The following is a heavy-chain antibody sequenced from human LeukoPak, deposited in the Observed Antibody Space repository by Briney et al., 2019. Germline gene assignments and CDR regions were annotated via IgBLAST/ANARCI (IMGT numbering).Heavy chain of an antibody. D-gene: IGHD2-2*02. Sequence: GSLRLSCAASGFTVSSNYMSWVRQAPGKGLEWVSVIYSGGSTYYADSVKGRFTISRDNSKNTLYLQMNSLRAEDTAVYYCARVFVVVPAAINYFDYWGQGTLVTVSS. CDR1: GFTVSSNY. V-gene: IGHV3-53*01. J-gene: IGHJ4*02. CDR2: IYSGGST. CDR3: ARVFVVVPAAINYFDY.